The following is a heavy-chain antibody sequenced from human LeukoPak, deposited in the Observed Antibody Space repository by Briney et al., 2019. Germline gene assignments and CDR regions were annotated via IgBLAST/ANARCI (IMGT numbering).Heavy chain of an antibody. Sequence: SETLSLTCAVYGGSFSGYYWSWIRQPPGKGLEWIGEINHSGSTNYNPSLKSRVTISVDTSKNQFSLKLSSVTAADTAVYYCARTTVVRHFDYWGQGTQVTVSS. V-gene: IGHV4-34*01. D-gene: IGHD4-23*01. CDR1: GGSFSGYY. J-gene: IGHJ4*02. CDR2: INHSGST. CDR3: ARTTVVRHFDY.